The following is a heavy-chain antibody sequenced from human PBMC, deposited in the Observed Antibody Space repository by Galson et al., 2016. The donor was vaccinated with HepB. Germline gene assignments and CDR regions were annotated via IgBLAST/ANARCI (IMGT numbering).Heavy chain of an antibody. CDR2: IFHSGST. V-gene: IGHV4-4*02. Sequence: SETLSLTCAVSGGSISSTNRWSWVRQPPGKGLEWIGEIFHSGSTHYNPSLKSRVTISVDKSKNQFSLKLSYVTAADTAVYYCARLLSYSSGWYITYYFDHWGQGTLVTVSS. CDR3: ARLLSYSSGWYITYYFDH. D-gene: IGHD6-19*01. CDR1: GGSISSTNR. J-gene: IGHJ4*02.